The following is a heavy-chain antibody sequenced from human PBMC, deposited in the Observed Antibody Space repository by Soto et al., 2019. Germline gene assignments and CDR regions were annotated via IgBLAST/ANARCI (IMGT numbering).Heavy chain of an antibody. Sequence: GGSLRLSCAASGFTFSNAWMNWVRQAPGKGLEWVGRIKSKTDGGTTDYAAPVKGRFTISRDDSKNTLYLQMNSLKTEDTAVYYCTTEKLLWFGELFSRGPFDYWGQGTLVTVSS. CDR1: GFTFSNAW. J-gene: IGHJ4*02. V-gene: IGHV3-15*07. CDR3: TTEKLLWFGELFSRGPFDY. CDR2: IKSKTDGGTT. D-gene: IGHD3-10*01.